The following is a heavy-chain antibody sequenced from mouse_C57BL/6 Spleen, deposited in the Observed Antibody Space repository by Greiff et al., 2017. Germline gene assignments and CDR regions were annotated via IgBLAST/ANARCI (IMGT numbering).Heavy chain of an antibody. J-gene: IGHJ4*01. V-gene: IGHV1-9*01. CDR3: ARVGAYDYDGYDYSMGY. CDR1: GYTFTGYW. Sequence: VQLQQSGAELMKPGASVKLSCKATGYTFTGYWIEWVKQRPGHGLEWIGEILPGSGSTNYNEKFKGKATFTADTSSNTAYMQRSSLTTEDSAIYYCARVGAYDYDGYDYSMGYWGQGTSVTVSS. D-gene: IGHD2-4*01. CDR2: ILPGSGST.